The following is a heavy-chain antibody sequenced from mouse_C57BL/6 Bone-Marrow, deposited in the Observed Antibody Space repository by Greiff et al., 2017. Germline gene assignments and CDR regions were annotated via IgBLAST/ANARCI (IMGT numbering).Heavy chain of an antibody. CDR2: ITPSSGYT. CDR1: GYTFTSYT. J-gene: IGHJ1*03. CDR3: ARQWNWYFDV. V-gene: IGHV1-4*01. D-gene: IGHD1-3*01. Sequence: QVQLQQSGAELARPGASVKMSCKASGYTFTSYTMHWVKQRPGQGLEWIGYITPSSGYTKYNQKFKDKATLTADKSSSTAYMQLSSLTSEDSAVYYCARQWNWYFDVWGTGTTVTVAS.